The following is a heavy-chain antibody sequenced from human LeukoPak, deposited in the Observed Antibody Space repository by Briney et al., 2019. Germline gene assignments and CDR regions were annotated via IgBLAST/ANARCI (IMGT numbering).Heavy chain of an antibody. J-gene: IGHJ5*02. CDR3: ARGHGYCSSTSCPRFDP. D-gene: IGHD2-2*03. Sequence: ASVKVSCKASGYTFTSYGISWVRQAPGQGREWMGWISAYNGNKNYAQKLQGRVTMTTDTSTSTAYMELRSLRSDDTAVYYCARGHGYCSSTSCPRFDPWGRGTLVTVSS. CDR1: GYTFTSYG. CDR2: ISAYNGNK. V-gene: IGHV1-18*01.